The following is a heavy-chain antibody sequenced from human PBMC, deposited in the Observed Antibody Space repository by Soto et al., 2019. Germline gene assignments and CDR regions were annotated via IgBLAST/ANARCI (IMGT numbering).Heavy chain of an antibody. J-gene: IGHJ5*02. V-gene: IGHV1-3*01. Sequence: ASVKVSCKASGYMFTEYTLHWVRQAPGQRLEWMGWINPGNGNTKYPQKFQGRVTITRDTSANTASMELSSLTSEDTAVYYCARDNGYCSTTSCPAVSWGQGTLVTVSS. CDR1: GYMFTEYT. D-gene: IGHD2-2*01. CDR3: ARDNGYCSTTSCPAVS. CDR2: INPGNGNT.